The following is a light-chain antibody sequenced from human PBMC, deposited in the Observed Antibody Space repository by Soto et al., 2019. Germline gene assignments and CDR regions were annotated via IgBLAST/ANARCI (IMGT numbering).Light chain of an antibody. J-gene: IGLJ1*01. CDR1: ASIVGGNP. CDR3: ASWHDSLNGPV. Sequence: QSVLSQPPSASGTPAQRVTISYSGIASIVGGNPVHWCSHVPTTPPNLLIYSHPQRPSGVPAPCSGSKSGTSASLAISGLQSEDEADYYCASWHDSLNGPVFGTGTKVTV. CDR2: SHP. V-gene: IGLV1-44*01.